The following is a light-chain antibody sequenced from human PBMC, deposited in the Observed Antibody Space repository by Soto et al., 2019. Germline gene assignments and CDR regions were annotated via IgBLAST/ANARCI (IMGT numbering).Light chain of an antibody. J-gene: IGKJ3*01. Sequence: EIVLTQSPDTLSLSPGERAALSCRASQSVSSSLAWYQKKPGQATRLIIYDASNRANGIPARFSGSGSGTDFTLTISSLEPEDFASYYCQQRRDFFQVTFGPGTKVDIK. CDR1: QSVSSS. CDR2: DAS. V-gene: IGKV3-11*01. CDR3: QQRRDFFQVT.